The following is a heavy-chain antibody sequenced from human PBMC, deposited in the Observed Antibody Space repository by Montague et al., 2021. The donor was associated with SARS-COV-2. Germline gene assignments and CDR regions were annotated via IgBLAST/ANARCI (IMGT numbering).Heavy chain of an antibody. V-gene: IGHV4-34*01. CDR2: IKQSGST. CDR1: GGSFGDDH. CDR3: ARAHLSVSMIVVVFTSASHYFDY. Sequence: SETLSLTCGVYGGSFGDDHWSWIRQPPGKGLEWIGDIKQSGSTNYNPSLKSRVTISIDTSKNQFSLKLTSVTAADTAVYFCARAHLSVSMIVVVFTSASHYFDYWGQGALVTISS. J-gene: IGHJ4*02. D-gene: IGHD3-22*01.